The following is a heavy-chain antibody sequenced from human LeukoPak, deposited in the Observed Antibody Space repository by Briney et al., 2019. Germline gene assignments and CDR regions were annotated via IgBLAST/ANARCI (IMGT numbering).Heavy chain of an antibody. CDR1: GFTFSNHG. CDR2: ISPSGDIR. D-gene: IGHD3-10*01. CDR3: AKDDAWLRFGE. J-gene: IGHJ4*02. V-gene: IGHV3-23*01. Sequence: GGSLRPTCAASGFTFSNHGMNWVRQAPGKGLEWVSGISPSGDIRYYADSVKGRFTISRDNSKSTLYLEVISLTAEDTAVYYCAKDDAWLRFGEWSQGTLVTVSS.